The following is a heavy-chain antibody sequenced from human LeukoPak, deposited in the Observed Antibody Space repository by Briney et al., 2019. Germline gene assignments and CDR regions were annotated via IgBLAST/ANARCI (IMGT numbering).Heavy chain of an antibody. J-gene: IGHJ6*02. CDR2: VWYDGSNK. CDR1: GFTFSSYG. Sequence: GRSLRLSCAASGFTFSSYGMHWVRQAPGKGLEWVAVVWYDGSNKYSGDSVKGRFTISRDKSKNTLYLQMNSLRAEDTAVYYCARDPYYGSGKYYYGMDLWGQGTTVTVSS. D-gene: IGHD3-10*01. CDR3: ARDPYYGSGKYYYGMDL. V-gene: IGHV3-33*08.